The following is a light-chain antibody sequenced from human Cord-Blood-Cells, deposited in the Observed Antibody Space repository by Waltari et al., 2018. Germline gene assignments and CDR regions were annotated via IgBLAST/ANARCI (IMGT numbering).Light chain of an antibody. J-gene: IGKJ2*01. CDR3: QQYDNLPMYT. CDR2: DAS. V-gene: IGKV1-33*01. CDR1: QAISNY. Sequence: DIQMTQSPSSLSASVGDRVPITCQASQAISNYLNWYQQKPGKAPKLLIYDASNLETGVPSRFSGSGSGTDFTFTISSLQPEDIATYYCQQYDNLPMYTFGQGTKLEIK.